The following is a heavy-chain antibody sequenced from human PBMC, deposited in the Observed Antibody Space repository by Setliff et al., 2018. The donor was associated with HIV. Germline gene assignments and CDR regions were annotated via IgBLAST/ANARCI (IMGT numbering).Heavy chain of an antibody. D-gene: IGHD6-19*01. CDR1: GYTFSSYG. V-gene: IGHV1-18*01. J-gene: IGHJ3*01. CDR3: ARVPYRSAWFSGGHDAFDV. Sequence: GASVKVSCKASGYTFSSYGISWVRQAPGQGLEWMGWISGYNGNTKYVQKLQGRVTMTTDTSTRTVYMELRSLRHDDTAEYFCARVPYRSAWFSGGHDAFDVWGQGTKVTVSS. CDR2: ISGYNGNT.